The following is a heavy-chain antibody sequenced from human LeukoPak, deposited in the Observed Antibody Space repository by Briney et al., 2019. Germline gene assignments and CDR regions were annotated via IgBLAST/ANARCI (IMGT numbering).Heavy chain of an antibody. CDR2: ISSSGGYI. Sequence: GGSLRLSCAASGFTFSNYSMNWVRQAPGKGLEWVSSISSSGGYIYYADSMKGRFTISRDNAKNSLYLQMNNLTAEDTAVYYCASLKLGIASDYWGQGTLVTVSS. V-gene: IGHV3-21*01. J-gene: IGHJ4*02. D-gene: IGHD7-27*01. CDR1: GFTFSNYS. CDR3: ASLKLGIASDY.